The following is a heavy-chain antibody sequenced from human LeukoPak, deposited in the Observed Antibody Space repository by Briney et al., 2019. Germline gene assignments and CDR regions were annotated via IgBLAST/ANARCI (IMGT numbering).Heavy chain of an antibody. D-gene: IGHD3/OR15-3a*01. V-gene: IGHV3-74*01. CDR1: GFTFRLYW. CDR3: ARVDWFLYYFDY. CDR2: INSDQSNT. J-gene: IGHJ4*02. Sequence: GGSLRLSCAASGFTFRLYWMHWVRQAPGKGLVWVSRINSDQSNTTYADSVKGRFTISRDNAKNSPYLQMNSLRVEDTAVYYCARVDWFLYYFDYWGQGTLVTVSS.